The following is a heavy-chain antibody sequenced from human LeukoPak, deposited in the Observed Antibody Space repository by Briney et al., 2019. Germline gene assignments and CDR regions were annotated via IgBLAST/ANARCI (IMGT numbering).Heavy chain of an antibody. J-gene: IGHJ3*02. CDR3: AIAITIKVVSSDAFDI. CDR1: GFTFNSYS. V-gene: IGHV3-21*01. CDR2: ISSSSSYI. D-gene: IGHD3-22*01. Sequence: GGSLRLSCAASGFTFNSYSLDWFRQAPGKGLEWVSSISSSSSYIYYADSVKGRFTISRDNAKNSLYLQMNSLRAEDTAVYYCAIAITIKVVSSDAFDIWGQGTMVTVSS.